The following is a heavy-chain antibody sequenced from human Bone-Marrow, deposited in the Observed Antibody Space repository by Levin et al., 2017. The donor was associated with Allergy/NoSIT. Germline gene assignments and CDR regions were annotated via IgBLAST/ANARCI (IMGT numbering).Heavy chain of an antibody. Sequence: GGSLRLSCAASGFTFSSYAMHWVRQAPGKGLEWVAVISYDGSNKYYADSVKGRFTISRDNSKNTLYLQMNSLRAEDTAVYYWARDRGLRFGSYSAYDYGMDVWGQGTTVTVSS. CDR1: GFTFSSYA. CDR3: ARDRGLRFGSYSAYDYGMDV. J-gene: IGHJ6*02. V-gene: IGHV3-30-3*01. D-gene: IGHD1-26*01. CDR2: ISYDGSNK.